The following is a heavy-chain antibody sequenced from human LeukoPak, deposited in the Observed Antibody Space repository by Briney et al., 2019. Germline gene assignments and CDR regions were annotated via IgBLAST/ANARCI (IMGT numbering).Heavy chain of an antibody. Sequence: PSETLSLTCTVSGGSIVSYFWSWIRQPAGQGLEWIGRIYVSGSTDYTPSLKDRVTMSIDTSKPSKTQVSLSLTSLTAADTAVYYCAGQYCTGGSCYFSPFDYWGQGIVVAVSS. CDR1: GGSIVSYF. CDR2: IYVSGST. D-gene: IGHD2-15*01. CDR3: AGQYCTGGSCYFSPFDY. V-gene: IGHV4-4*07. J-gene: IGHJ4*02.